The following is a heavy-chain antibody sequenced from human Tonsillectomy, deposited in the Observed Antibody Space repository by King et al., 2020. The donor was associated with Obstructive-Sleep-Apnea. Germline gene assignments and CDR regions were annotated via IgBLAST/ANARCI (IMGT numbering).Heavy chain of an antibody. CDR2: ISFDGSNT. Sequence: VQLVESGGGVVQPGRSLRLSCAAAGFTFRSSAMHWVRHAPGKGLEGVAGISFDGSNTNYADSVKGRFTISRDNSKNTLYLQMNSLRAEETAGYYCAREITVTTVYDYWGQGTLVTVSS. CDR3: AREITVTTVYDY. V-gene: IGHV3-30*04. J-gene: IGHJ4*01. CDR1: GFTFRSSA. D-gene: IGHD4-17*01.